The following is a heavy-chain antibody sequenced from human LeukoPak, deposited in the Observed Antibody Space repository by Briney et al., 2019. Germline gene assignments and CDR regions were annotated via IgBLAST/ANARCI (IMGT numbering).Heavy chain of an antibody. J-gene: IGHJ4*02. Sequence: GGSLRLSCAASGFTFDDYAMHWVRQAPGKGLEWVSGISWNSGSIGYADSVKGRFTISRDNAKNSLYLQMNSLRAEDTAVYYCARENYDSGFDYWGQGTLVTVSS. CDR3: ARENYDSGFDY. V-gene: IGHV3-9*01. D-gene: IGHD3-22*01. CDR2: ISWNSGSI. CDR1: GFTFDDYA.